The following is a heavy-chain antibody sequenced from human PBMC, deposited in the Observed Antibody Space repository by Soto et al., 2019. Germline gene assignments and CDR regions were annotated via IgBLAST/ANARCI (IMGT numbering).Heavy chain of an antibody. J-gene: IGHJ4*02. V-gene: IGHV1-2*02. Sequence: QVQLVQSGAEVKKPGASVKVSCKASGYTFTGYYIHWVRQAPGQGLEWMGWINPNSGGTDYTQKFQGRVTMPRDTDISTAYMELSRLGYDATAIYYCAIVEVAGRLPLSYWGQGTLVTVSS. CDR1: GYTFTGYY. D-gene: IGHD6-19*01. CDR2: INPNSGGT. CDR3: AIVEVAGRLPLSY.